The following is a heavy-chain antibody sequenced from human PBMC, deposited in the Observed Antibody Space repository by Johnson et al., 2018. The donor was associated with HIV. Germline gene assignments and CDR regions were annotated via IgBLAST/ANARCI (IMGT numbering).Heavy chain of an antibody. V-gene: IGHV3-13*01. CDR3: AKVTPYSSSSSAFDI. D-gene: IGHD6-6*01. CDR1: AFTVSSNH. Sequence: VQLVESGGGLVQPGGSLRLSCAASAFTVSSNHMTWVRQAPGKGLEWVSAIGTAGDTYYPGSVKGRFTISRENAKNSLYLQMNSLRAEDTALYYCAKVTPYSSSSSAFDIWGQGTMVTVSS. J-gene: IGHJ3*02. CDR2: IGTAGDT.